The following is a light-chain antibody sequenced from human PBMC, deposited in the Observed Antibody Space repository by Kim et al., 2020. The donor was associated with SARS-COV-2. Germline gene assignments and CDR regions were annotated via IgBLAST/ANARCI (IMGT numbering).Light chain of an antibody. V-gene: IGLV6-57*02. CDR1: GGSIDSNY. CDR2: EDI. CDR3: QSYDDAMVV. Sequence: GKTVTISCSGSGGSIDSNYVQWYQQRPGSAPTTVVYEDIHSPSGVPDRFSGSIDISSNSASLTISGLRAEDEADYYCQSYDDAMVVFGGGTQLTVL. J-gene: IGLJ2*01.